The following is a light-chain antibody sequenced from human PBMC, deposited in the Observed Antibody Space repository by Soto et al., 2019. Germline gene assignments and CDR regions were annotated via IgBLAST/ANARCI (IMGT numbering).Light chain of an antibody. CDR3: QQYKTNYPT. J-gene: IGKJ1*01. CDR2: DVS. V-gene: IGKV1-5*01. CDR1: QSISSW. Sequence: GDRVTITCRASQSISSWLAWYQQKPGKAPRLLIYDVSTLESGVPSRLSGSGSGTEFTLTISSLQPEDFATYYCQQYKTNYPTFGQGTKVEIK.